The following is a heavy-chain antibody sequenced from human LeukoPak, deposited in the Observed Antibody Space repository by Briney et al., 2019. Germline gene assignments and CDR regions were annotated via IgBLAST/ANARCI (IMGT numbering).Heavy chain of an antibody. Sequence: DPGGSLRLSCAASGFTLSSYSMRWVRQAPGKGVEGVSIISGSGGAGTYYADSVKGRFTISRDNSKNTLYLPMNSLRAEDTAVYYCVKDRGGSPFYGMDVWGQGTTVTVSS. V-gene: IGHV3-23*01. CDR1: GFTLSSYS. CDR2: ISGSGGAGT. J-gene: IGHJ6*02. D-gene: IGHD1-26*01. CDR3: VKDRGGSPFYGMDV.